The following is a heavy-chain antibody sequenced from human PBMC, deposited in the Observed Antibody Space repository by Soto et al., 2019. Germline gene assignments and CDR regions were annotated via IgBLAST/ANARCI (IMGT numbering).Heavy chain of an antibody. Sequence: SETLSLTCTVSGGSISSSSYYWGWIRQPPGKGLEWIGSIYYSGSTYYNPSLKSRVTISVDTSKNQFSLKLSSVTAADTAVYYCARLLIAVAGRDYYYYGMDVWGQGTTVTVSS. D-gene: IGHD6-19*01. CDR2: IYYSGST. J-gene: IGHJ6*02. CDR3: ARLLIAVAGRDYYYYGMDV. V-gene: IGHV4-39*01. CDR1: GGSISSSSYY.